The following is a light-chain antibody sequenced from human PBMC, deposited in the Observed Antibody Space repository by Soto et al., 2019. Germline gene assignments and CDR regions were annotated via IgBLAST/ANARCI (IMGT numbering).Light chain of an antibody. CDR2: DTT. Sequence: QAVVTQEPSLTVSPAGTVTLTCGSSTRAVTNGHYPYWFQQKPGHAPRTLIYDTTNRHSWTPARFSGSLLGGKAALTLSGAQPEDEAEYYCLLSYNGPYVFGTGTKVTVL. CDR1: TRAVTNGHY. CDR3: LLSYNGPYV. J-gene: IGLJ1*01. V-gene: IGLV7-46*01.